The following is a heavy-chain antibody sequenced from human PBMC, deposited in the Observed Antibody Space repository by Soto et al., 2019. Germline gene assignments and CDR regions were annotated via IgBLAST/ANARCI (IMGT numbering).Heavy chain of an antibody. D-gene: IGHD1-1*01. CDR3: AKTGTTGTIDY. CDR1: GGSISSYY. J-gene: IGHJ4*02. CDR2: IYYSGST. Sequence: PSETLSLTCTVSGGSISSYYWSWIRQPPGKGLEWIGYIYYSGSTNYNPSLKSRVTISVDTSKNRFSLKLSSVTAADTAVYYCAKTGTTGTIDYWGQGTLVTVSS. V-gene: IGHV4-59*01.